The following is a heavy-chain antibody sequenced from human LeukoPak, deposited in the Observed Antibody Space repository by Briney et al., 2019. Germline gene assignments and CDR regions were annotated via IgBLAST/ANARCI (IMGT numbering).Heavy chain of an antibody. J-gene: IGHJ4*02. D-gene: IGHD3-22*01. V-gene: IGHV3-21*01. CDR3: ARETYYYDSSGYYVHYFDY. Sequence: GGSLRLSCAASGFTFSSYSMNWVRQAPGKGLEWVSSISSSSSYIHYADSVKGRFTISRDNAKNSLYLQMNSLRAEDTAMYYCARETYYYDSSGYYVHYFDYWGQGTMVTVSS. CDR2: ISSSSSYI. CDR1: GFTFSSYS.